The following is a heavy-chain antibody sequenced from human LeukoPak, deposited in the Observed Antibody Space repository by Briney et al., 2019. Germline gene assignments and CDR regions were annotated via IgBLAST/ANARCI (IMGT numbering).Heavy chain of an antibody. CDR1: GGTFSSYA. V-gene: IGHV1-69*05. CDR3: ARGSPQWSIPTTFDY. J-gene: IGHJ4*02. CDR2: IIPIFGTA. D-gene: IGHD2-15*01. Sequence: SVKVSCKASGGTFSSYAISWVRQAPGQGLEWMGGIIPIFGTANYAQKFQGRVTITTDESTSTAYMELSSLRSEDTAVYYCARGSPQWSIPTTFDYWGQGTLVTVSS.